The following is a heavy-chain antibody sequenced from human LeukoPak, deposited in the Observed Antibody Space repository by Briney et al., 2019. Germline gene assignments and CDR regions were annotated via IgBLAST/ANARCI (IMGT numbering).Heavy chain of an antibody. CDR1: GGSFSGYY. V-gene: IGHV4-34*01. Sequence: PSETLSLTCAVYGGSFSGYYWSWIRQPPGKGLEWIGEINHSGSTNYNPSLKSRVTISVDTSKNQFSLKLSSVTAADTAVYYCASTLDGDPDAFDIWGQGTMVTVSS. J-gene: IGHJ3*02. CDR3: ASTLDGDPDAFDI. CDR2: INHSGST. D-gene: IGHD4-17*01.